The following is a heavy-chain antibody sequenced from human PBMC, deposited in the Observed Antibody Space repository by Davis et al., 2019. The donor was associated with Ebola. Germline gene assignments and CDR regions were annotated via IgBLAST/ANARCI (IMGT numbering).Heavy chain of an antibody. CDR2: GTGADT. Sequence: GESLKISCSASGFIFSTYVMSWVRQAPGKGLEWVSTYGTGADTYYADSVKGRFTISRDNSKNTLYLQMNGLRVEDTALYYCAKDKTMATQYWYFDLWGRGTLVTVSS. CDR3: AKDKTMATQYWYFDL. J-gene: IGHJ2*01. V-gene: IGHV3-23*01. CDR1: GFIFSTYV. D-gene: IGHD4/OR15-4a*01.